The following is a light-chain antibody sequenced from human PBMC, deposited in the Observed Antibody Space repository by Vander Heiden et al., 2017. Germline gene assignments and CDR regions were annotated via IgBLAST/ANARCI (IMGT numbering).Light chain of an antibody. CDR3: MQTLQTPRT. Sequence: DIVKTQSPLSLPVTPGEPASISCRSSQSLLHDNGYNYLNWYLQKPGQSPQLLIYLGSNRASGVPDRFGGSGSGTDFTLKISRVEAEDVGVYYCMQTLQTPRTFGPGTKVDVK. CDR2: LGS. V-gene: IGKV2-28*01. J-gene: IGKJ3*01. CDR1: QSLLHDNGYNY.